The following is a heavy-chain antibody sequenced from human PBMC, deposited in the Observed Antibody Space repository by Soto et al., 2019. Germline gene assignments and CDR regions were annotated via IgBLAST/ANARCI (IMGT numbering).Heavy chain of an antibody. CDR2: ISYDGSNK. V-gene: IGHV3-30-3*01. CDR3: AREEAGAFDI. Sequence: QVPLVESGGGVVQPGRSLRLSCAASGFTFSSYAMHWVRQAPGKGLEWVAVISYDGSNKYYADSVKGRFTISRDNSKNTLYLQMNSLRAEDTAVYYCAREEAGAFDIWGQGTMVTVSS. CDR1: GFTFSSYA. D-gene: IGHD6-19*01. J-gene: IGHJ3*02.